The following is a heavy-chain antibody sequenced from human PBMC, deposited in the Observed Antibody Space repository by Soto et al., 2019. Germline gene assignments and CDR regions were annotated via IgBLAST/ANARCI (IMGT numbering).Heavy chain of an antibody. Sequence: PGESLKISCKGSGYSFTSYWISWVRQMPGKGLEWMGRIDPSDSYTNYSPSFQGHVTISADKSISTAYLQWSSLKASDTAMYYCASFVVTFFGVVISEYYYYGMDVWGQGTTVTVSS. D-gene: IGHD3-3*01. V-gene: IGHV5-10-1*01. CDR3: ASFVVTFFGVVISEYYYYGMDV. CDR1: GYSFTSYW. J-gene: IGHJ6*02. CDR2: IDPSDSYT.